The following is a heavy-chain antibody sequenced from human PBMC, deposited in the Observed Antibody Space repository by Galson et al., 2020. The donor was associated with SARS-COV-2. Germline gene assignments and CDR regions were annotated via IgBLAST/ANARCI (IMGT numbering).Heavy chain of an antibody. J-gene: IGHJ4*02. V-gene: IGHV3-21*06. CDR3: ARDGTPRYGALDYYDF. Sequence: GSLRLSCAGSGFIFSRYSMNWVHQAPGKGLEWVAAISGSGGYIYYSDSVRGRFTISRDNSKSSLYLHMSSLRPEDTAVYSCARDGTPRYGALDYYDFWGQGTLVTVSS. D-gene: IGHD3-10*01. CDR1: GFIFSRYS. CDR2: ISGSGGYI.